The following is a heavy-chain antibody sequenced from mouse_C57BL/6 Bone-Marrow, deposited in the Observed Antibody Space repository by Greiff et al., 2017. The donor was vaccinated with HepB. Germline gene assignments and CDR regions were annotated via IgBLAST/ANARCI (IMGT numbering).Heavy chain of an antibody. CDR2: IDPSDSYT. CDR3: ARGDSDSSVDY. D-gene: IGHD3-2*02. J-gene: IGHJ2*01. CDR1: GYTFTSYW. V-gene: IGHV1-59*01. Sequence: QVQLQQPGAELVRPGTSVKLSCKASGYTFTSYWMHWVKQRPGQGLEWIGVIDPSDSYTNYNQKFKGKATLTVDQSSSTAYMQLNSLTSEDSAVYYCARGDSDSSVDYWGQGTTLTVSS.